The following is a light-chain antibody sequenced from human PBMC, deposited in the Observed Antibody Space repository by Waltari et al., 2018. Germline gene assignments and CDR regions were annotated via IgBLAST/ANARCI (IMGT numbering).Light chain of an antibody. CDR2: NTD. CDR3: VLYMGSVV. J-gene: IGLJ3*02. Sequence: QTVVTQEPSFSVSPGGTVTLTCGLTSGPVSTNHYASWYRQTPGPPPRTLIHNTDTRSSGVPDRFSGSILGNKAALTITGAQADDESDYYCVLYMGSVVFGGGTKLTVL. V-gene: IGLV8-61*01. CDR1: SGPVSTNHY.